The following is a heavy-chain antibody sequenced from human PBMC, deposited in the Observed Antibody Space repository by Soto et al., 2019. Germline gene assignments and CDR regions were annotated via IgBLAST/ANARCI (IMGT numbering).Heavy chain of an antibody. CDR2: ISAYNGNP. D-gene: IGHD5-18*01. V-gene: IGHV1-18*01. CDR1: GYTFTSYG. Sequence: QVQLVQSGAEVKKPWASVKVSCNASGYTFTSYGISWVRQAPGQGLEWMGWISAYNGNPNYAQKLQGRVTMTTDTSTSTAYMELRSLRSDDTAVYYCARVKYSPPYYSCCGRDVCGKWTTFPVSS. CDR3: ARVKYSPPYYSCCGRDV. J-gene: IGHJ6*04.